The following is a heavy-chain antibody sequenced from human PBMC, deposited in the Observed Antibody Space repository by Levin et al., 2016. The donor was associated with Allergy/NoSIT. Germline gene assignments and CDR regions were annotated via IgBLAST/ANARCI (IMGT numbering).Heavy chain of an antibody. J-gene: IGHJ5*02. D-gene: IGHD6-13*01. V-gene: IGHV4-61*03. CDR3: ARSHIAATWFDP. Sequence: WIRQPPGKGLEWIGYIHYSGGPNYNPSLKSRVTISVDTSKNHFSLKLRSVTAADTAVYYCARSHIAATWFDPWGRGTLVTVSS. CDR2: IHYSGGP.